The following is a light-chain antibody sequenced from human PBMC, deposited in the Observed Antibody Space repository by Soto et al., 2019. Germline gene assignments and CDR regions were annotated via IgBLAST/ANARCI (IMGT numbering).Light chain of an antibody. J-gene: IGLJ1*01. V-gene: IGLV2-14*03. CDR1: SSDIGHYDY. Sequence: QSALTHPASVSGSPGQSITISCTGTSSDIGHYDYVSWYQQHPGKAPKPMIYHVTYRPSGVSNRYSGSKSGNSASLTISGLQADDEADYYCCSLTTSHTYVFGSGTKVTVL. CDR2: HVT. CDR3: CSLTTSHTYV.